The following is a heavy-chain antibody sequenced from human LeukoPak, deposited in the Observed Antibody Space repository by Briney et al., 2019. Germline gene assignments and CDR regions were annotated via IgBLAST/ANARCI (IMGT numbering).Heavy chain of an antibody. V-gene: IGHV3-23*01. J-gene: IGHJ3*02. CDR2: VSGSGGST. D-gene: IGHD3-22*01. CDR1: GFTLSSYA. Sequence: GGSLTLYCAASGFTLSSYAMSWIRQAVGKGLEWVSTVSGSGGSTYYADSVKGRFTISRDNSKNTLDLQMNSLRAEDTAVYYCAKTLSGYYRDAFDIWGQGTMVTVSS. CDR3: AKTLSGYYRDAFDI.